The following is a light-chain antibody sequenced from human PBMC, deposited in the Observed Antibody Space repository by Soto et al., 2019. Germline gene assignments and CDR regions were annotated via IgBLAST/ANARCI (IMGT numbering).Light chain of an antibody. Sequence: QSALTQPASVSGSPGQSITISCTGTTSDIGAYNYVSWYQQHPDKAPKLMIYEVTNRPSGVSNRFSGSKSGNTASLTISGRQAEDEDDYYCTSFTVTSAPVVFGGGTKLTVL. CDR3: TSFTVTSAPVV. CDR2: EVT. J-gene: IGLJ2*01. V-gene: IGLV2-14*01. CDR1: TSDIGAYNY.